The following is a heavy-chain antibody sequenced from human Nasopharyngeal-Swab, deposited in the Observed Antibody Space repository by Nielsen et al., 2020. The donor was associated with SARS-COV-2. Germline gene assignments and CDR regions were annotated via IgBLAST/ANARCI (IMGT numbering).Heavy chain of an antibody. V-gene: IGHV3-7*01. CDR1: GFTFSSYW. Sequence: GGSLRLSCAASGFTFSSYWMSWVCQAPGKGLEWVANIKQDGSEKYYVDSVKGRFTISRDNAKNSLYLQMNSLRAEDTAVYYCARDVNGSPLGYWGQGTLVTVSS. CDR2: IKQDGSEK. J-gene: IGHJ4*02. CDR3: ARDVNGSPLGY. D-gene: IGHD2-15*01.